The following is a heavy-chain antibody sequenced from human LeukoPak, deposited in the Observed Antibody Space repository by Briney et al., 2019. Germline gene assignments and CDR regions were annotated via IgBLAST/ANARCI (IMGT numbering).Heavy chain of an antibody. D-gene: IGHD2-15*01. CDR2: IYFSGST. J-gene: IGHJ5*02. CDR3: ARHYGAAPKRNPLGDWFDP. Sequence: PSETLSLTCTVSGGFISSTSYYWGWIRQPPGRGLEWIGSIYFSGSTYYNPSLKSRVTISVDTSKNQFSLKLSSVTAADTAVYYCARHYGAAPKRNPLGDWFDPWGQGTLVTVSS. V-gene: IGHV4-39*01. CDR1: GGFISSTSYY.